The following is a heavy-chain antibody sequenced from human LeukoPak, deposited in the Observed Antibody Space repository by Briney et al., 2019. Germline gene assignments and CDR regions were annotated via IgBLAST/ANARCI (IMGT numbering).Heavy chain of an antibody. J-gene: IGHJ5*02. V-gene: IGHV3-23*01. CDR3: AKSGGYDPPNWFDP. D-gene: IGHD2-15*01. CDR2: ISGSGGGT. Sequence: GGSLRLSCAASGFTFSTYAMSWVRQAPGKGLEWVSGISGSGGGTYYADSVKGRFTISRDNSKNTLYLHMNSLRAEDTAVYYCAKSGGYDPPNWFDPWGQGTLVTVSS. CDR1: GFTFSTYA.